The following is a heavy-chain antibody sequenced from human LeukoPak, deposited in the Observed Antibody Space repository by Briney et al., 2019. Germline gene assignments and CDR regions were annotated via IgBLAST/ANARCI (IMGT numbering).Heavy chain of an antibody. CDR3: ARFGRYFDRASFDY. J-gene: IGHJ4*02. D-gene: IGHD3-9*01. V-gene: IGHV4-30-2*01. CDR2: IYHSGST. Sequence: PSQTLSLTCAVSGGSISSGGYSWSWIRQPPGKGLEWIGYIYHSGSTYYTPSLKSRVTISVDRSKNQFSLKLSSVTAADTAVYYCARFGRYFDRASFDYWGQGTLVTVSS. CDR1: GGSISSGGYS.